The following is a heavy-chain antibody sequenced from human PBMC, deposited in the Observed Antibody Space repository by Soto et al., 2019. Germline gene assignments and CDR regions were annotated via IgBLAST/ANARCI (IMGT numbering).Heavy chain of an antibody. Sequence: SETLSLTCTVSGGSVSSGSYYWSWIRQPPGKGLECIGYIYYSGSTNYNPSLKSRVTISVDTSKNQFSLKLSSVTAADTAVYYCVRVSCDWGPVSYFDYCAQRTLVPVS. V-gene: IGHV4-61*01. CDR3: VRVSCDWGPVSYFDY. CDR1: GGSVSSGSYY. CDR2: IYYSGST. D-gene: IGHD7-27*01. J-gene: IGHJ4*01.